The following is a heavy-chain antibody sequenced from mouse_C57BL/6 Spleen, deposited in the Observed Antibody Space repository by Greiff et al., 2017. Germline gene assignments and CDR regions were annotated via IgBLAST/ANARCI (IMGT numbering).Heavy chain of an antibody. Sequence: EVQLVESEGGLVQPGSSMKLSCTASGFTFSDYYMAWVRQVPEKGLEWVANINYDGSSTYYLDSLKSRFIISRDNAKNILYLQMSSLKSEDTATYYCARATVVARGYFDVWGTGTTVIVSS. D-gene: IGHD1-1*01. J-gene: IGHJ1*03. CDR2: INYDGSST. CDR3: ARATVVARGYFDV. CDR1: GFTFSDYY. V-gene: IGHV5-16*01.